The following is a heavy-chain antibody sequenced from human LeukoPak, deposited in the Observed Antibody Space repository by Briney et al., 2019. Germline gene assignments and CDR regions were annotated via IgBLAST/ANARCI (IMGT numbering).Heavy chain of an antibody. CDR1: GFTFSDYY. Sequence: GGSLRLSCAASGFTFSDYYMSWIRQAPGKGLEWVSHISRSGSTRYYADSVKGRFTIPRDNAKNSLYLQMNSLRAEDTAVYYCARTMVRGVITHNWFDPWGQGTLVTVSS. V-gene: IGHV3-11*04. J-gene: IGHJ5*02. D-gene: IGHD3-10*01. CDR3: ARTMVRGVITHNWFDP. CDR2: ISRSGSTR.